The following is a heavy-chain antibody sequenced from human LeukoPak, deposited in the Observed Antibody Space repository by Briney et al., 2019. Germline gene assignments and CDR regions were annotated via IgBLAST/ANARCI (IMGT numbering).Heavy chain of an antibody. D-gene: IGHD2-21*02. J-gene: IGHJ4*02. CDR3: AKDFVVVPGNVNYFDY. V-gene: IGHV3-23*01. CDR1: GFTFSSYA. Sequence: GGSLRLSCAASGFTFSSYAMTWVRQAPGSGLEWVSAISGSGDNTYYADSVKGRFTVSRDNAKNTLYVQMKSLRAEDTAVYYCAKDFVVVPGNVNYFDYWGQGTLVTVSS. CDR2: ISGSGDNT.